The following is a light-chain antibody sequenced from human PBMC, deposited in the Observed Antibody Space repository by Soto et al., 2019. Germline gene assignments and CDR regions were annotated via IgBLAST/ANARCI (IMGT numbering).Light chain of an antibody. CDR3: QQRSNWFIT. J-gene: IGKJ5*01. CDR1: QSVSTNN. Sequence: IVLTQSPGTLSSSPGEIATLSCRSSQSVSTNNLAWYQQRPGRAPRLLIYAASRRATGIPDRFSGSGSGTDFSLTISRLEPEDFAVYYCQQRSNWFITFGQGTRLEIK. CDR2: AAS. V-gene: IGKV3D-20*02.